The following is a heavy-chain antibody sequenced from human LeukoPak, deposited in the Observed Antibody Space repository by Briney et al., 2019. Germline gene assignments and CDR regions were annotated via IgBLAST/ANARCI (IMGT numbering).Heavy chain of an antibody. CDR3: AREGDRVGATVY. J-gene: IGHJ4*02. CDR2: ISYDGSNK. Sequence: GGSLRLSCAVSGFTFSSYAMHWVRQAPGQGLELVAVISYDGSNKYYADSVKGRFTISRDNSKNTLYLQMNSLRAEDTAVYYCAREGDRVGATVYWGQGTLVTVSS. CDR1: GFTFSSYA. V-gene: IGHV3-30*04. D-gene: IGHD1-26*01.